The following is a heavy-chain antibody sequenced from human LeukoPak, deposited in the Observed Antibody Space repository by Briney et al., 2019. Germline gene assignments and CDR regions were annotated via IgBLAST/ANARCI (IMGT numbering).Heavy chain of an antibody. Sequence: GGSPRLSCADSGFTFSRYEMNSVREGPGEGVGWGSFISISESNIYYADTVEGRFTVSRDNAKNSLYMQMNSLRAEDTAVYYCARGGEYNSDWYSSERPTFDYWGQGTLVTVSS. D-gene: IGHD6-19*01. J-gene: IGHJ4*02. CDR1: GFTFSRYE. CDR3: ARGGEYNSDWYSSERPTFDY. CDR2: ISISESNI. V-gene: IGHV3-48*03.